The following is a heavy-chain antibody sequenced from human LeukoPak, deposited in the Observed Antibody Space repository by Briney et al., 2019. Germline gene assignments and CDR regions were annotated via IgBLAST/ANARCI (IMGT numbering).Heavy chain of an antibody. Sequence: ASVKVSCKASGYTFTSYDINRVRQATGQGLEWMGWMNPNSGNTGYAQRFQGRVTMTRNTSISTAYMELSSLRSEDTAVFYCARADFGDYALDPWGQGTQVTVSS. CDR3: ARADFGDYALDP. J-gene: IGHJ5*02. V-gene: IGHV1-8*01. CDR2: MNPNSGNT. D-gene: IGHD4-17*01. CDR1: GYTFTSYD.